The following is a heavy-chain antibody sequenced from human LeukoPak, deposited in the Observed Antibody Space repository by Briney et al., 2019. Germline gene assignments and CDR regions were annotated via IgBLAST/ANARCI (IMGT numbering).Heavy chain of an antibody. CDR2: INHSGST. Sequence: SETLSLTCAVYGGSFSGYYWSWIRQPPGKGLEWIGEINHSGSTNYNPSLKSRVTISVDTSKNQFSLKLSSVTAADTAVYYCARGALLWFGELSHAGDWFDPWGQGTLVTVSS. D-gene: IGHD3-10*01. CDR1: GGSFSGYY. J-gene: IGHJ5*02. V-gene: IGHV4-34*01. CDR3: ARGALLWFGELSHAGDWFDP.